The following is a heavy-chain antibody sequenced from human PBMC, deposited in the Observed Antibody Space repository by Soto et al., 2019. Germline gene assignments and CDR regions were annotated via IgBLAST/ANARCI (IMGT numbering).Heavy chain of an antibody. D-gene: IGHD2-21*02. Sequence: EVQLVESGGGLVQPGGSLKLSCAASGFTFSGSAMHWVRQASGKGLEWVGRIRSKANNYATAYAASGKGRFTISSDDSKNTAYLQMNSLKTEDTAVYYCTRHALQYCGGDCYLLPYFDLWGRGTLVTVSS. CDR3: TRHALQYCGGDCYLLPYFDL. V-gene: IGHV3-73*02. CDR1: GFTFSGSA. J-gene: IGHJ2*01. CDR2: IRSKANNYAT.